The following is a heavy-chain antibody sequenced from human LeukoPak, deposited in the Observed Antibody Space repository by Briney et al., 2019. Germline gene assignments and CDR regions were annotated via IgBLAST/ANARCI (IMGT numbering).Heavy chain of an antibody. CDR2: IKQDGSEK. J-gene: IGHJ3*02. CDR1: GFTFSSYW. CDR3: ARVPIDSSGWYVAFDI. D-gene: IGHD6-19*01. Sequence: PGGSLRLSCAASGFTFSSYWMNWVRQASGKGLEWVANIKQDGSEKYYVDSVKGRFTISRDNAKNSLYLRMNSLRAEDTAVYYCARVPIDSSGWYVAFDIWGQGTMVTVSS. V-gene: IGHV3-7*01.